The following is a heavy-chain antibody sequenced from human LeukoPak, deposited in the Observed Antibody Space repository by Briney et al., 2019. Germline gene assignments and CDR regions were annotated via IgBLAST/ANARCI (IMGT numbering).Heavy chain of an antibody. D-gene: IGHD2-2*01. CDR3: ARDFRSCSSTSCSCMFDY. J-gene: IGHJ4*02. CDR2: ISGSGGST. Sequence: PGGTLRLSCAASGFTFSSYGMSWVRQAPGKGLEWVSAISGSGGSTYYADSVKGRFTISRDNSKNTLYLQMNSLRAEDTAVYYCARDFRSCSSTSCSCMFDYWGQGTLVTVSS. CDR1: GFTFSSYG. V-gene: IGHV3-23*01.